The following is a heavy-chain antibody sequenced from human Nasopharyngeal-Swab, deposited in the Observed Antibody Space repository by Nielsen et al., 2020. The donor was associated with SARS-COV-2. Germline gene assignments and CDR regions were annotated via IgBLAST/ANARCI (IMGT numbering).Heavy chain of an antibody. CDR3: ARKTVLITIFGVVSLDAFDI. CDR1: GGSFSGYY. CDR2: INHSGST. V-gene: IGHV4-34*01. D-gene: IGHD3-3*01. Sequence: GALRLSCAVYGGSFSGYYWSWIRQPPGKGLEWIGEINHSGSTNYNPSLKSRVTISVDTSKNQFSLKLSSVTAADTAVYYCARKTVLITIFGVVSLDAFDIWGQGTMVTVSS. J-gene: IGHJ3*02.